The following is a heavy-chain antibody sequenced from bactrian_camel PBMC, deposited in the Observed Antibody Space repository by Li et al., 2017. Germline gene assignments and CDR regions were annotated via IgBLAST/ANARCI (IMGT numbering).Heavy chain of an antibody. V-gene: IGHV3S55*01. CDR1: GDTWNMYS. CDR2: FDADGST. CDR3: AAWTYSAGDVRRRRDVRCLVGGEYRY. D-gene: IGHD2*01. J-gene: IGHJ4*01. Sequence: QVQLVESGGGSVRAGGSLTLYCAASGDTWNMYSMAWFRQAPGKEREGVATFDADGSTCYASSVEGRFTISKTNAEDTLYLQMNNLQPEDTAMYYCAAWTYSAGDVRRRRDVRCLVGGEYRYWGQGTQVTVS.